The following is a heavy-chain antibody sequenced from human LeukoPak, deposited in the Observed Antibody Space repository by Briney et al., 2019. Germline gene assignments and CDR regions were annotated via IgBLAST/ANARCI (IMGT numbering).Heavy chain of an antibody. Sequence: GASVKVSCKASGYTFTAYYMHWVRQAPGHGLEWMGIINPSAGSTTYAQKFQGRVVMTRDTSTSTVYVELSSLRSEDTAVYYCARDRRYNDYDYCFDSWGQGTLVTVSS. CDR3: ARDRRYNDYDYCFDS. J-gene: IGHJ4*02. CDR2: INPSAGST. V-gene: IGHV1-46*01. CDR1: GYTFTAYY. D-gene: IGHD5-12*01.